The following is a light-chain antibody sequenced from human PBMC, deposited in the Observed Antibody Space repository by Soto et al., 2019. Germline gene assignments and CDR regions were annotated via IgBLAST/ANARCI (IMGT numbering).Light chain of an antibody. J-gene: IGLJ1*01. V-gene: IGLV2-14*01. CDR3: NSYTSRSTHV. CDR1: SSDIGGYNS. Sequence: QSALTQPASVSGSPGQSITISCTGTSSDIGGYNSVSWFQQHPGKAPKLMIYDVSNRPSGVSNRFSGSKSGNTASLTISGLQAEDEADYYCNSYTSRSTHVFGPGTKVTVL. CDR2: DVS.